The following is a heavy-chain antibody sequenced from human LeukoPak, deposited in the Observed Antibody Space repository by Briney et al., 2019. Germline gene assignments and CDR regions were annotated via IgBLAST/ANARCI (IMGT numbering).Heavy chain of an antibody. D-gene: IGHD1-26*01. V-gene: IGHV3-33*01. CDR2: IWYDGSNK. CDR3: ARDLYSGRSPFRYYYYYYGMDV. Sequence: GGSLRLSCAASGFTFSSYDMHWVRQAPGKGLEWVAVIWYDGSNKYYADSVKGRFTISRDNSKNTLYLQMNSLRAEDTAVYYCARDLYSGRSPFRYYYYYYGMDVWGQGTTVTVSS. J-gene: IGHJ6*02. CDR1: GFTFSSYD.